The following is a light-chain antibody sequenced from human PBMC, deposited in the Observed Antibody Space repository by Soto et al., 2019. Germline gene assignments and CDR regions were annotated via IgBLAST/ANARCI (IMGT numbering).Light chain of an antibody. CDR2: WAS. J-gene: IGKJ5*01. V-gene: IGKV4-1*01. CDR1: QSVLYSSNNLNY. Sequence: DIVVAQSPGSLAESLVERATINYKSSQSVLYSSNNLNYLAWYQQKPGQPPKLLIYWASTRESGVPDRFSGSGSGTDFTLTISSLQAEDVAIYFCQQYYTTPSITFGQGTRLEIK. CDR3: QQYYTTPSIT.